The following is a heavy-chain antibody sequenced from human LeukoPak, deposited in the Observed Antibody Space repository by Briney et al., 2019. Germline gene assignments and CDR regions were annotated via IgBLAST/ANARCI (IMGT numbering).Heavy chain of an antibody. Sequence: ASVKASCKASGYTFTGYYMHWVRQAPGQGLEWMGWINPNSGGTNYAQKFQGRVTMTRDTSISTAYMELSRLRSDDTAVYYCARVHDCSSTSCYLQYFDYWGQGTLVTVSS. J-gene: IGHJ4*02. CDR3: ARVHDCSSTSCYLQYFDY. V-gene: IGHV1-2*02. CDR1: GYTFTGYY. CDR2: INPNSGGT. D-gene: IGHD2-2*01.